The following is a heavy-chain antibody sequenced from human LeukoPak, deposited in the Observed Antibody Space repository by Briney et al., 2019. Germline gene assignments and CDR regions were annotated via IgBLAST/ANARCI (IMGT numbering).Heavy chain of an antibody. CDR2: ISYDGNTK. CDR1: GFTFSDYS. D-gene: IGHD3-22*01. V-gene: IGHV3-30*04. Sequence: GGSLRLSCAASGFTFSDYSMYWVRQAPGKGLEWMAVISYDGNTKYYADSVKGRFTLSRDNSKNTVYLQVDSLRSEDTAVYYCTTTQYTYYDSSGSLQSIDYWGQGTLVSVSS. J-gene: IGHJ4*02. CDR3: TTTQYTYYDSSGSLQSIDY.